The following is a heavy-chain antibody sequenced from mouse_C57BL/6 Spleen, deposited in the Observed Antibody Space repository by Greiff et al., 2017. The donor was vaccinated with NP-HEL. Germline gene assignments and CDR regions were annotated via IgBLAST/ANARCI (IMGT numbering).Heavy chain of an antibody. Sequence: QVTLKVSGPGILQPSQTLSLTCSFSGFSLSTFGMGVGWIRQPSGKGLEWLAHIWWDDDKYYNPALKSRLTISKDTSKNQVFLKIANVDTADTATYYCARIRDYGSSYGWYFDVWGTGTTVTVSS. CDR3: ARIRDYGSSYGWYFDV. V-gene: IGHV8-8*01. CDR2: IWWDDDK. D-gene: IGHD1-1*01. J-gene: IGHJ1*03. CDR1: GFSLSTFGMG.